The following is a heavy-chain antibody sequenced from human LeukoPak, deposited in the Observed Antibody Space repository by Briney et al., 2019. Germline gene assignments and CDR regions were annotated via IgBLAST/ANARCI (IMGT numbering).Heavy chain of an antibody. Sequence: GGSLRLSCAPSGFTFSSYSMTWVRQAPGKGLEWVSYVSSSSSTIYYADSVKGRFAISRDNAKNSLYLQMNSLRDEDTAVYYCARDILTWGTEVDWGQGTLVTVSS. CDR2: VSSSSSTI. CDR1: GFTFSSYS. V-gene: IGHV3-48*02. J-gene: IGHJ4*02. CDR3: ARDILTWGTEVD. D-gene: IGHD1-1*01.